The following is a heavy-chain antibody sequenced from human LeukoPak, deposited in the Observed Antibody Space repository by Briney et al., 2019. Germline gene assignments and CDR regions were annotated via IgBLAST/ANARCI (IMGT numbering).Heavy chain of an antibody. V-gene: IGHV3-74*01. CDR1: GFTFSSYW. J-gene: IGHJ4*02. CDR3: ARETAVGNAH. Sequence: GGSLRLSCAASGFTFSSYWMHWVRQAPGKGLVWVSRINGDGSTKSYADSVRGRFTISRDNAANTLYLQMNSLRAEDSAVYHCARETAVGNAHWGQGTLVTVSS. CDR2: INGDGSTK. D-gene: IGHD6-13*01.